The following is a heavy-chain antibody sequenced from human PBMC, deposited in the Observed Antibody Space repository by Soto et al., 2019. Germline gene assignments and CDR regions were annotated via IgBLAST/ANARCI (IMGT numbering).Heavy chain of an antibody. Sequence: SETLSLTCTVSLLSISSGGYYWSWIRQHPGKGLEWTGYIYYRGSTYYNPSLKSRVTISVDTSKNQFSLKLSSVTAADTAVYYCARESRAIFAGPYMDVWGKGTTVTVYS. J-gene: IGHJ6*03. CDR3: ARESRAIFAGPYMDV. V-gene: IGHV4-31*03. CDR2: IYYRGST. CDR1: LLSISSGGYY. D-gene: IGHD3-3*01.